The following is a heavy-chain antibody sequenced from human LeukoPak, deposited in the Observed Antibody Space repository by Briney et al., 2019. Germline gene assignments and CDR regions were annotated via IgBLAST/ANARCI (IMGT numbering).Heavy chain of an antibody. D-gene: IGHD1-26*01. V-gene: IGHV1-69*06. CDR2: IIPIFGTA. CDR3: ASGSSPYSGSYYYYMDV. CDR1: GGTFSSYA. J-gene: IGHJ6*03. Sequence: ASVKVSCKASGGTFSSYAISWVRQAPGQGLEWMGGIIPIFGTANYAQKFQGRVTITADKSTSTAYMELSSLRSEDTAVYYCASGSSPYSGSYYYYMDVWGKGTTVTVSS.